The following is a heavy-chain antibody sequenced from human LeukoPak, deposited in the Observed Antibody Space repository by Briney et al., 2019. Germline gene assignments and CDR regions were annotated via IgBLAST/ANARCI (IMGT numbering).Heavy chain of an antibody. J-gene: IGHJ5*02. CDR1: GFSVNNNY. V-gene: IGHV3-53*05. CDR3: ARDRAEGKTWVEFDP. Sequence: GGSLRLSCAASGFSVNNNYVDWVRQAPGKGLAWVSLIYSDGVTQYADSVKGRFTISRDNSKNTLYLQMNSLRDEDTAVYFCARDRAEGKTWVEFDPWGQGTLVTVSS. CDR2: IYSDGVT.